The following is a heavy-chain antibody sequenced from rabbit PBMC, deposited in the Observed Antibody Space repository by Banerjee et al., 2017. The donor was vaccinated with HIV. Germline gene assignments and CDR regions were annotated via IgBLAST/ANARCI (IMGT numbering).Heavy chain of an antibody. J-gene: IGHJ4*01. V-gene: IGHV1S7*01. CDR1: GFSFSSNW. CDR3: ARDLDGVIGWNFGW. Sequence: QSLEESGGGLVKPGGTLTLTCIVSGFSFSSNWICWVRQAPGKGLEWIGYIDPVFGITYYANWVNGRFSISRENAQNTVFLQMTSLTAADTATYFCARDLDGVIGWNFGWWGPGTLVTVS. CDR2: IDPVFGIT. D-gene: IGHD1-1*01.